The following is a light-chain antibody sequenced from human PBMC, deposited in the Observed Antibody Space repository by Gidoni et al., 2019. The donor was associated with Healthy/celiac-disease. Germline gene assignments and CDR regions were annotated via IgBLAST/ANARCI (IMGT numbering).Light chain of an antibody. CDR2: WAS. CDR3: QQYYSTPQT. Sequence: DLVMTQSPDSLAVSLCERATITCKSTQSVLYSSNNKNYLAWYQQKPGQPPKLLIYWASTRDSGVPDRFSGSGSGTDFTLTISSLQAEDVAVYYCQQYYSTPQTFGQGTKLEIK. CDR1: QSVLYSSNNKNY. V-gene: IGKV4-1*01. J-gene: IGKJ2*01.